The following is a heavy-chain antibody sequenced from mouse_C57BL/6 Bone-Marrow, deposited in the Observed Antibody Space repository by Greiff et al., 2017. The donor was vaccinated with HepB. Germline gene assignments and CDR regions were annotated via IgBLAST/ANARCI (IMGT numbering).Heavy chain of an antibody. V-gene: IGHV1-50*01. Sequence: QVQLQQPGAELVKPGASVKLSCKASGYTFTSYWMQWVKQRPGQGLEWIGEIDPSDSYTNYNQKFKGKATLTVDTSSSTAYMQLSSLTSEDSAVYYCARRLGPWFAYWGQGTLVTVSA. J-gene: IGHJ3*01. CDR3: ARRLGPWFAY. CDR2: IDPSDSYT. D-gene: IGHD4-1*01. CDR1: GYTFTSYW.